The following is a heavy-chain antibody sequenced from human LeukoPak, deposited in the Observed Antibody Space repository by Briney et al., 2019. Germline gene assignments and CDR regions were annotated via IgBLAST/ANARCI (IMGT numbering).Heavy chain of an antibody. CDR3: ARIPSGDVDTAMVMYYHYGMDV. CDR1: GGTFSSHT. V-gene: IGHV1-69*02. J-gene: IGHJ6*02. Sequence: SVKVSCKASGGTFSSHTISWVRQAPEQGLEWMGRIIPLFGIVNYAQKFQDGVTITADKSTSTAYMEVSSLRSEDTAVYYCARIPSGDVDTAMVMYYHYGMDVWGQGTTVTVSS. CDR2: IIPLFGIV. D-gene: IGHD5-18*01.